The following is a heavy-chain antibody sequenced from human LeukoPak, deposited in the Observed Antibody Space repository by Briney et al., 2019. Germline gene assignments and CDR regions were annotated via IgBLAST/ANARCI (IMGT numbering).Heavy chain of an antibody. CDR2: IKQDGSEK. D-gene: IGHD6-19*01. V-gene: IGHV3-7*01. CDR3: ARAGYSSGPRWFDP. J-gene: IGHJ5*02. CDR1: GFTFSSYW. Sequence: GGSLRLSCAASGFTFSSYWMSWVRQAPGKGLEWVANIKQDGSEKYYVDSVKGRFTISRDNAKDSLYLQMNSLRAEDTAVYYCARAGYSSGPRWFDPWGQGTLVTVSS.